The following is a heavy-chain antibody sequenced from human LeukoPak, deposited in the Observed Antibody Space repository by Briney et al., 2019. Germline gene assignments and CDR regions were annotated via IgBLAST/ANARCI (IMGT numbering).Heavy chain of an antibody. J-gene: IGHJ4*02. CDR3: AKVAAAGRVY. V-gene: IGHV3-23*01. CDR2: ISGSDGSR. Sequence: PGGSLRLSCAASGFPFSRYAMSWVRQTPERGLEWVSVISGSDGSRYYADSVKGRFTISRDDSRNTVYLQMNNLRAEDTAVYYCAKVAAAGRVYWGQGTLVTVSS. CDR1: GFPFSRYA. D-gene: IGHD6-13*01.